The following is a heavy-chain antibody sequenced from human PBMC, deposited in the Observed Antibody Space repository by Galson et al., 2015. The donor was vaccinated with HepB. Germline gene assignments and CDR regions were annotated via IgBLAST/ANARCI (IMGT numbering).Heavy chain of an antibody. V-gene: IGHV3-23*01. D-gene: IGHD3-10*01. J-gene: IGHJ6*02. CDR1: GFSFSSYA. CDR3: ATPGPGFSGVTWGYYGMDV. CDR2: INGSGGNA. Sequence: SLRLSCAASGFSFSSYAMSWVRQAPGKGLEWVSSINGSGGNAYYGDSVKGRFTISRDNSKNTLYLQMNSLRAEDTAVYYCATPGPGFSGVTWGYYGMDVWGQGTTVTVSS.